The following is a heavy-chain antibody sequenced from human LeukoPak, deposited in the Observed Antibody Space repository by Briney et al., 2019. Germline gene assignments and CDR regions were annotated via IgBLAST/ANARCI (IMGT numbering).Heavy chain of an antibody. D-gene: IGHD3-10*01. Sequence: SETLSLTCTVSGGSISSSSYYWGWIRQPLGKGLEWIGSIYYSGSTYYNPSLKSRVTISVDTSKNQFSLKLSSVTAADTAVYYCARYITMVRGFDYWGQGTLVTVSS. V-gene: IGHV4-39*07. J-gene: IGHJ4*02. CDR1: GGSISSSSYY. CDR2: IYYSGST. CDR3: ARYITMVRGFDY.